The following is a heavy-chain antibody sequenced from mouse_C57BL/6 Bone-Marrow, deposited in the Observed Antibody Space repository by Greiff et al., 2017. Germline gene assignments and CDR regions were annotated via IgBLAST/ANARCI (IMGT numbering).Heavy chain of an antibody. CDR1: GYTFTSYW. V-gene: IGHV1-59*01. J-gene: IGHJ3*01. CDR3: ARSGDYEGTWFAY. Sequence: VQLQQPGAELVRPGTSVKLSCKASGYTFTSYWMHWVKQRPGQGLEWIGVIDPSDSYTNYNQKFKGKATLTVDTSSSTAYMQLSSLTSEDSAVYYCARSGDYEGTWFAYWGQGTLVTVSA. D-gene: IGHD2-4*01. CDR2: IDPSDSYT.